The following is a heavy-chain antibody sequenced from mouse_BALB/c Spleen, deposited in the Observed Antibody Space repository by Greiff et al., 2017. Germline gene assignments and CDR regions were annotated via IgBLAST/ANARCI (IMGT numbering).Heavy chain of an antibody. CDR2: IRTKAGGYTT. Sequence: EVQLVESGAGLVEPGGSLRLSCAASGFTFTDYYMSWVRQPPGKALEWLGCIRTKAGGYTTEYSASVKGRFTINRDNYESILYLQMNTLRAEDSATYYCARGASDYGCDYAMDYWGQGTSVTVSS. CDR3: ARGASDYGCDYAMDY. D-gene: IGHD1-1*01. J-gene: IGHJ4*01. V-gene: IGHV7-3*02. CDR1: GFTFTDYY.